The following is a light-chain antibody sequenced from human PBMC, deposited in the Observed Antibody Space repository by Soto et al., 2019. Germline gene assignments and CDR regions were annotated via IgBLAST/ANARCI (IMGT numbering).Light chain of an antibody. CDR3: SSYTARSPYV. Sequence: QSALTQPASVSGSPGQSITISCTGTSSDIGTYNYVSWYLHHPGKAPKLIIYGVSDRPSGVSNRFSGSKSGNTASLTISGLQPDDEGDYSCSSYTARSPYVFGTGAKVSV. CDR2: GVS. J-gene: IGLJ1*01. CDR1: SSDIGTYNY. V-gene: IGLV2-14*01.